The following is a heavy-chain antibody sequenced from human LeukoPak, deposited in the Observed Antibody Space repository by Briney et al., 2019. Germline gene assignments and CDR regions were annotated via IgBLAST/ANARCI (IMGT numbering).Heavy chain of an antibody. Sequence: ASAKVSCKASGYTFTGYYMHWVRQAPGQGLEWMGWINPNSGGTNYAQKFQGRVTMTRDTSISTAYMELSRLRSDDTAVYYCARDLRVAVAGTGLDYWGQGTLVTVSS. CDR1: GYTFTGYY. CDR2: INPNSGGT. J-gene: IGHJ4*02. D-gene: IGHD6-19*01. CDR3: ARDLRVAVAGTGLDY. V-gene: IGHV1-2*02.